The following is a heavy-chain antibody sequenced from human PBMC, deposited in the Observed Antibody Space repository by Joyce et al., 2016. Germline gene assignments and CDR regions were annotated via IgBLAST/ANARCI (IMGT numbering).Heavy chain of an antibody. CDR1: GFTLSNNA. CDR2: ISHDGSNK. Sequence: QEQLVESGGGVVQPGRSLRLSCAASGFTLSNNAMHWVRQAPGKGVEWVATISHDGSNKYYADPLKSRITISRDNPKNTLYLQMNSLRPDDTAVYYCARVTVFLGRSFDIWGQGTMVTVSS. V-gene: IGHV3-30*04. J-gene: IGHJ3*02. CDR3: ARVTVFLGRSFDI. D-gene: IGHD2-8*01.